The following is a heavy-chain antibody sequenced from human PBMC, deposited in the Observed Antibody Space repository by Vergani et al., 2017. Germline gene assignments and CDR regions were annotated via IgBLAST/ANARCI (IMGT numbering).Heavy chain of an antibody. J-gene: IGHJ3*02. CDR3: AREVGTHPYDAFDI. D-gene: IGHD1-26*01. Sequence: QVQLQQWGAGLLKPSETLSLICAVYGGSFSGYYWSWIRQPPGKGLEWIGEINHSGSTNYNPSLKSRVTISVDTSKNQFSLKVSSVTAADTAVYYCAREVGTHPYDAFDIWGQGTMVTVSS. CDR1: GGSFSGYY. V-gene: IGHV4-34*01. CDR2: INHSGST.